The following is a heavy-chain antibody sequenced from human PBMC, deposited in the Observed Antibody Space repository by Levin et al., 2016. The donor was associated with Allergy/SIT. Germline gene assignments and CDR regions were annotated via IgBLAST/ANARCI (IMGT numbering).Heavy chain of an antibody. V-gene: IGHV1-69*04. Sequence: WVRQAPGQGLEWMGRIIPILGIANYAQKFQGRVTITADKSTSTAYMELSSLRSEDTAVYYCARDKGGGSYVYWGQGTLVTVSS. CDR2: IIPILGIA. J-gene: IGHJ4*02. CDR3: ARDKGGGSYVY. D-gene: IGHD1-26*01.